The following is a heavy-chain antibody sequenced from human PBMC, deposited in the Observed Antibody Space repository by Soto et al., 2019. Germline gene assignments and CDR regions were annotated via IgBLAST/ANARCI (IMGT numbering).Heavy chain of an antibody. V-gene: IGHV3-23*01. J-gene: IGHJ4*02. CDR3: AKGVYINYPRNYYFDY. CDR1: GFTFGDYA. Sequence: GGSLRLSCAASGFTFGDYAMTWVRQAPGKGLEWVSSISVTGYNTYYADSVEGRFTISRDNSNNTVFLQMNSLSVEDTAVYYCAKGVYINYPRNYYFDYWGQGTPVTVSS. CDR2: ISVTGYNT. D-gene: IGHD4-4*01.